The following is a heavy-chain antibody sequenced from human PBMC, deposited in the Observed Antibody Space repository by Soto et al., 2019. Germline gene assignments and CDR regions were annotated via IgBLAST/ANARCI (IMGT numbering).Heavy chain of an antibody. CDR1: GFIFTNYA. J-gene: IGHJ5*02. Sequence: PGGSLRLSCAASGFIFTNYAMHWVRQAPGRGLEWVAVISSNGGNADSADSVKGRFTISKDNSKNTVFLRMDSLRPEDSATYYCARDRSFGTSGYYSWDLWGQGTLVTVSS. CDR2: ISSNGGNA. V-gene: IGHV3-30-3*01. D-gene: IGHD3-22*01. CDR3: ARDRSFGTSGYYSWDL.